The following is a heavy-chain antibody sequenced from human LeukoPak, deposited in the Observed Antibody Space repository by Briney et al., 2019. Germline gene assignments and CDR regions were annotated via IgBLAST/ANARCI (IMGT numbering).Heavy chain of an antibody. CDR2: LKQDGSDK. V-gene: IGHV3-7*05. J-gene: IGHJ4*02. Sequence: PGGSLRLSCSASGFTFSSYWMSWVRQAPGKGLEWVANLKQDGSDKYYVDSVKGRFTTSRDNAKNSVYLQMNSLRVEDTAVYYCARDGIDYWGQGTLVTVSS. CDR3: ARDGIDY. CDR1: GFTFSSYW.